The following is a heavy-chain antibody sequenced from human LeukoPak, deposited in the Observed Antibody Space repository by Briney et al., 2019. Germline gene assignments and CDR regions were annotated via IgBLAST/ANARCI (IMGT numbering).Heavy chain of an antibody. J-gene: IGHJ4*02. CDR2: IIPIFGTA. Sequence: ASVKVSCKASGGTFSSYAISWVRQAPGQGLEWMGRIIPIFGTANYAQKFQGRVTITTDESTSTDYMELSSLRSEDTAVYYCAREGGYNSQNDYWGQGTLVTVSS. D-gene: IGHD5-24*01. CDR1: GGTFSSYA. V-gene: IGHV1-69*05. CDR3: AREGGYNSQNDY.